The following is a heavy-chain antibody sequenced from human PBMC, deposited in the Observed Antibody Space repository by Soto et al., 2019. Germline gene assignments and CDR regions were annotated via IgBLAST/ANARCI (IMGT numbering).Heavy chain of an antibody. V-gene: IGHV3-74*01. CDR3: ARGMQGSRYFDV. J-gene: IGHJ2*01. CDR2: ITNDGTGT. CDR1: GFILRSYW. Sequence: EVQLVESGGGLVQPGGSLRLSCAASGFILRSYWMHWVRQAPGKGLVWVSHITNDGTGTTYADSVKGRFTISRDNAKSTLYLQMNSLRADDTPIYYCARGMQGSRYFDVWGRGTLVTVSS.